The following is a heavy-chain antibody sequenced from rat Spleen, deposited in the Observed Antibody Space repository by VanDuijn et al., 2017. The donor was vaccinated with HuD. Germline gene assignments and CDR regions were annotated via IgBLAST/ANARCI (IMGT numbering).Heavy chain of an antibody. Sequence: QVQLKESGPGLVQPSQTLSLTCTVSGFSLTSYNVHWVRQPTGKGLEWMGVIWTGGSTDYNSALKSRLSISRDTSKSQVFLKMNSLQTEDIATYYCAREDNYWGQGVMVTVSS. D-gene: IGHD1-10*01. V-gene: IGHV2-30*01. CDR3: AREDNY. CDR1: GFSLTSYN. J-gene: IGHJ2*01. CDR2: IWTGGST.